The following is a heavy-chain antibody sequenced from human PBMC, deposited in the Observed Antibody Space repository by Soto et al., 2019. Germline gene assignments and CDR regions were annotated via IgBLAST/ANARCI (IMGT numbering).Heavy chain of an antibody. CDR2: ISYEGSNK. CDR3: AKDLGELNYYYYYYMDV. D-gene: IGHD2-21*01. Sequence: QVQLVGSGGGVVQPGRSLRLSCAASGFTFSSYGMHWVRQAPGKGLEWVAVISYEGSNKYYADSVKGRFTISRDNSKNTLYLQMNSLRAEDTAVYYCAKDLGELNYYYYYYMDVWGKGTTVTVSS. V-gene: IGHV3-30*18. J-gene: IGHJ6*03. CDR1: GFTFSSYG.